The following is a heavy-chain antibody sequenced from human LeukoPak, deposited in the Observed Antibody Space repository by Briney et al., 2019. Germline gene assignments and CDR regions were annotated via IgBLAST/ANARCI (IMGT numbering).Heavy chain of an antibody. CDR2: INPNSGGT. J-gene: IGHJ6*03. Sequence: ASVKVSCKASGYTFTSYHMHWVRQAPGQGLEWMGWINPNSGGTNYAQKFQGRVTMTRDTSISTAYMELSRLRSDDTAVYYCARGADSSGWYPYYYYYMDVWGKGTTVTISS. V-gene: IGHV1-2*02. CDR3: ARGADSSGWYPYYYYYMDV. D-gene: IGHD6-19*01. CDR1: GYTFTSYH.